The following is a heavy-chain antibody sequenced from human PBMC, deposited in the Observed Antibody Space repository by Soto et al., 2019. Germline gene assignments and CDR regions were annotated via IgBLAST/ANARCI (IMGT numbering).Heavy chain of an antibody. V-gene: IGHV3-33*01. J-gene: IGHJ3*02. CDR1: GFTFSSYG. D-gene: IGHD6-13*01. Sequence: QVQVVESGGGVVQPGRSLRLSCAASGFTFSSYGMHWVRQAPGKGLEWVAVIWYDGSSKYYVDSVKGRFTISRDNSKNTLYLQMNSLRAEDTAVYSCARQIAAAAFDMWGQGTMVTVSS. CDR3: ARQIAAAAFDM. CDR2: IWYDGSSK.